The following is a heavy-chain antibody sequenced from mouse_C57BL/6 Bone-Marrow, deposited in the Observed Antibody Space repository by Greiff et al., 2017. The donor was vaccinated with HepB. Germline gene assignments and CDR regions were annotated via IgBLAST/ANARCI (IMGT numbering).Heavy chain of an antibody. Sequence: QVQLQQSGAELVKPGASVKLSCKASGYTFTSYWMHWVKQRPGQGLEWIGMIHPNSGSTNYNEKFKSKATLTVDKSSSTAYMQLSSLTSEDSAVYYCAADGYYARFAYWGQGTLVTVSA. J-gene: IGHJ3*01. CDR1: GYTFTSYW. D-gene: IGHD2-3*01. CDR3: AADGYYARFAY. V-gene: IGHV1-64*01. CDR2: IHPNSGST.